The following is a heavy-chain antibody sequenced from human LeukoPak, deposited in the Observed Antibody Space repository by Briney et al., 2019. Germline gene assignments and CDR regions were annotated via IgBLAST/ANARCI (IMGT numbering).Heavy chain of an antibody. V-gene: IGHV1-8*01. CDR1: GYTFTSYD. Sequence: ASVKVSCKASGYTFTSYDINWLRQATGQGLEWMGWMNPNSGNTGYAQKFQGRVTMTRNTSISTAYMELSGLRSEDTAVYYCARGTYDSSGYYYGYWGQGTLVTVSS. CDR2: MNPNSGNT. CDR3: ARGTYDSSGYYYGY. D-gene: IGHD3-22*01. J-gene: IGHJ4*02.